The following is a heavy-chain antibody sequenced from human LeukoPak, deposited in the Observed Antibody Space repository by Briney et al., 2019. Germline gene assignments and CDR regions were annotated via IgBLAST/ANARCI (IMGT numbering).Heavy chain of an antibody. CDR2: ISTYNGNT. V-gene: IGHV1-18*01. J-gene: IGHJ6*03. CDR3: ARGAAAGAPYYMDV. CDR1: GYTFTSYG. D-gene: IGHD6-13*01. Sequence: ASVKVSCKASGYTFTSYGLSWVRQAPGQGLEWMGWISTYNGNTHYAQKFQGRVTMTTDTSTSTAYMELRSLRSDDTAVYYCARGAAAGAPYYMDVWGKGTTVTVSS.